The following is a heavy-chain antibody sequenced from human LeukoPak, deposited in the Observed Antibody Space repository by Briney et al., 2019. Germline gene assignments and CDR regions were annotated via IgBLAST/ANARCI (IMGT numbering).Heavy chain of an antibody. CDR2: IYTSWST. CDR1: VGSISSYY. J-gene: IGHJ4*02. V-gene: IGHV4-4*07. CDR3: ARVRRDGYLFDY. D-gene: IGHD5-24*01. Sequence: SETLSLTCTVSVGSISSYYWSWIRQPAGKGLEWIGRIYTSWSTNYNPSLKSRVTISVDKSKNQFSLKLSSVTAADTAVYYCARVRRDGYLFDYWGQGTLVTVSS.